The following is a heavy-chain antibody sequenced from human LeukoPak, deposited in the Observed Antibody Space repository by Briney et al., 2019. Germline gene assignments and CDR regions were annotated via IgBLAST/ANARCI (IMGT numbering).Heavy chain of an antibody. J-gene: IGHJ3*01. CDR1: GFTFSSYA. CDR2: IYSGGST. D-gene: IGHD6-13*01. Sequence: GGSLRLSCAASGFTFSSYAMHWVRQAPGKGLEWVSVIYSGGSTYYADSVKGRFTISRDNSKNTLYLQMNSLRAEDTAVYYCARAYSSSWSEDWGQGTMVTVSS. CDR3: ARAYSSSWSED. V-gene: IGHV3-53*01.